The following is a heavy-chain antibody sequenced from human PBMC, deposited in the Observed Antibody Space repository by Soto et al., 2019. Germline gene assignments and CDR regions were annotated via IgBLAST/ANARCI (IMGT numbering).Heavy chain of an antibody. J-gene: IGHJ4*02. CDR1: GFTFSSYG. CDR2: ISYDGSNK. CDR3: AKDTGKMTTVTTTPPPYFDY. Sequence: QVQLVESGGGVVQPGRSLRLSCAASGFTFSSYGMHWVRQAPGKGLEWVAVISYDGSNKYYADSVKGRFTISRDNSKNTLYLQMNSLRAEDTAVYYCAKDTGKMTTVTTTPPPYFDYWGQGTLVTVSS. D-gene: IGHD4-4*01. V-gene: IGHV3-30*18.